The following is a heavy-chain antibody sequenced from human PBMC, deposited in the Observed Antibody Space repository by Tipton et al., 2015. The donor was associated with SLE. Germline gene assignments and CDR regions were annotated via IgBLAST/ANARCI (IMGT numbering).Heavy chain of an antibody. J-gene: IGHJ6*03. Sequence: TLSLTCSVSGASITSGVFYWTWIRQPPGKGLEWIGYIFHSGATYYNPSLTSRIIISLDTSENQFSLTLNSVTAADTAVYYCARAPGLDRDYYYYYYMDVWGKGTTVTVSS. CDR1: GASITSGVFY. CDR3: ARAPGLDRDYYYYYYMDV. D-gene: IGHD3/OR15-3a*01. CDR2: IFHSGAT. V-gene: IGHV4-31*03.